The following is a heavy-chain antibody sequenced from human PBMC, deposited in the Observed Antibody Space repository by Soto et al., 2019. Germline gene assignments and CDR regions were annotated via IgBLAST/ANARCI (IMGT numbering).Heavy chain of an antibody. D-gene: IGHD3-22*01. Sequence: PSETRPRTWVVSGYSISSGHYWSCIRQPPGKGLECIGSIHHIGATYSNPSLERRVTISMDTSENNFSLKLSSVRDADTAVSYCARLSIDGYYYWFDFCGKGTMVTLSS. CDR2: IHHIGAT. J-gene: IGHJ5*01. CDR1: GYSISSGHY. CDR3: ARLSIDGYYYWFDF. V-gene: IGHV4-38-2*01.